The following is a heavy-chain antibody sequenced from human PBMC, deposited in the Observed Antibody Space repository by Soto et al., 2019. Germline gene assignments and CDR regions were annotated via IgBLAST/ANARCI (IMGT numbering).Heavy chain of an antibody. CDR1: GFTFTNAW. J-gene: IGHJ3*01. Sequence: PGGSLRLSFAACGFTFTNAWMSWVSKAPGKRLEWVGRIKSKTEGETTDYATPVQGRFTISRDDSKNTLYLQMNSLKTEDTAVYFCTKPRGDVWGQGTMGTVS. CDR2: IKSKTEGETT. D-gene: IGHD6-25*01. V-gene: IGHV3-15*01. CDR3: TKPRGDV.